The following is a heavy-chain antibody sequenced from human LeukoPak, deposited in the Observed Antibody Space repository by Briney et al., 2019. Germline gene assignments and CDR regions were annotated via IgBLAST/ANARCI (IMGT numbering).Heavy chain of an antibody. CDR1: GGSISSYY. V-gene: IGHV4-59*08. Sequence: SETLSLTCTASGGSISSYYWSWIRQPPGKGLEWIGYIYYSGSTNYNPSLKSRVTISVDTSKNQFSLKLSSVTAADTAVYYCARLHAYDYDSTGYPMGYFQHWGQGTLATVSS. CDR2: IYYSGST. CDR3: ARLHAYDYDSTGYPMGYFQH. J-gene: IGHJ1*01. D-gene: IGHD3-22*01.